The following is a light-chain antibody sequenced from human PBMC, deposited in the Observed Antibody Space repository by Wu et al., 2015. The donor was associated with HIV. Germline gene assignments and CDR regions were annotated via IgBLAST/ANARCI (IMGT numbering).Light chain of an antibody. CDR1: QSVSSSY. CDR2: GAS. V-gene: IGKV3-20*01. Sequence: EIVLTQSPGTLSSTPGERATLSCRASQSVSSSYLAWYQQKPGQAPRLLIYGASSRAIGIPDRFSGSGSATDFVLTINRLEPEDFAVYYCQQYGTSPMTFGQGTKGGNQT. CDR3: QQYGTSPMT. J-gene: IGKJ1*01.